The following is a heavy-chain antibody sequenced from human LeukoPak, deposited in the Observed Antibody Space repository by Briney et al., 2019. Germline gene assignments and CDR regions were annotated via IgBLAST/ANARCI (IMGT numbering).Heavy chain of an antibody. D-gene: IGHD1-1*01. CDR3: AKDRFGTTGTTNYYYYMDV. Sequence: GRSLRLSCAASGFTFSSYGMHWVRHPPGKGLEWVAVICYDGSNKYYADSVKGRFTISRDNSKNTLYLQMNSLRAEGTAVYYCAKDRFGTTGTTNYYYYMDVWGKGTTVTVSS. V-gene: IGHV3-33*06. J-gene: IGHJ6*03. CDR2: ICYDGSNK. CDR1: GFTFSSYG.